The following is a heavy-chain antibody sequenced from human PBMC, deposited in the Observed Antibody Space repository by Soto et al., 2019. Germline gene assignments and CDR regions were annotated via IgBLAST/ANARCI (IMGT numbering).Heavy chain of an antibody. CDR3: ARDFLVRATTLDY. CDR1: DYTFTSYG. CDR2: INAYNGNT. J-gene: IGHJ4*02. V-gene: IGHV1-18*03. D-gene: IGHD1-26*01. Sequence: VAAVKVSCKASDYTFTSYGISWVRQAPGQGLEGMGWINAYNGNTNYAQKLQGRVTKTTDTSTSTAYLGLRSLRSDGVAVYYCARDFLVRATTLDYWGQGTLVTVSS.